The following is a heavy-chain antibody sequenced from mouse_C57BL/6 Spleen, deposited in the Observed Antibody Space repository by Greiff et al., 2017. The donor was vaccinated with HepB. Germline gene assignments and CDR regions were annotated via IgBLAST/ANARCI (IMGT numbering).Heavy chain of an antibody. CDR3: ARGSSSGRFAY. CDR2: IYPSDSET. Sequence: VQLQQPGAELVRPGSSVKLSCKASGYTFTSYWMDWVKQRPGQGLEWIGNIYPSDSETHYNQKFKDKATLTVDKSSSTAYMQLSSLTSEDSAVYYCARGSSSGRFAYWGQGTLVTVSA. CDR1: GYTFTSYW. J-gene: IGHJ3*01. V-gene: IGHV1-61*01. D-gene: IGHD3-2*02.